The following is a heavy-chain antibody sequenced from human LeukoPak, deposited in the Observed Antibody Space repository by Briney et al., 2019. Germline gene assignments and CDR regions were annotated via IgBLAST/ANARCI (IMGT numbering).Heavy chain of an antibody. CDR1: GFTFISFG. CDR2: ISGSGVMT. CDR3: AKDRSIGTYYTFDH. J-gene: IGHJ4*02. D-gene: IGHD1-26*01. V-gene: IGHV3-23*01. Sequence: GGSLRLSCAASGFTFISFGMNWVRQAPGKGLEWVATISGSGVMTYYADSVKGRFTVSGDNSKNTLYLQMSSLTAADTAVYYCAKDRSIGTYYTFDHWGQGTLVTVSS.